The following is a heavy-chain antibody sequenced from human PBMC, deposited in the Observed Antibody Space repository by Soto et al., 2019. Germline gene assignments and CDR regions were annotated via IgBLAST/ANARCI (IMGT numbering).Heavy chain of an antibody. D-gene: IGHD1-26*01. CDR3: ARAGFTKRSPLFDY. V-gene: IGHV1-69*02. Sequence: QVQLVQSGAEVKKPGSSVKVSCKASGGTFSSYTISWVRQAPGQGLEWMGRIIPILGIANYAQKFQGRVTITADKSTSTAYMELSSLRSEDTAVYYCARAGFTKRSPLFDYWGQGTLVTVSS. CDR1: GGTFSSYT. CDR2: IIPILGIA. J-gene: IGHJ4*02.